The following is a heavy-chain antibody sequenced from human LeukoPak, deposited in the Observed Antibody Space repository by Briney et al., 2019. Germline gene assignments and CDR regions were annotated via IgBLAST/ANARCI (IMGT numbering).Heavy chain of an antibody. Sequence: PGGSLRLSCAASGFTFSNAWMSWVRQAPGKGLEWVGRIKGKTDGGTTDYAAPVKGRFTISRDDSKNTLYLQMNSLKTEDTAVYYCITDPDGSGSYYNDYWGQGTLVTVSS. V-gene: IGHV3-15*01. CDR1: GFTFSNAW. CDR2: IKGKTDGGTT. CDR3: ITDPDGSGSYYNDY. D-gene: IGHD3-10*01. J-gene: IGHJ4*02.